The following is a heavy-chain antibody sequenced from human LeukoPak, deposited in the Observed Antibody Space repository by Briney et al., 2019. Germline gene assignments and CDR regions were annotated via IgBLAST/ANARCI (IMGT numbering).Heavy chain of an antibody. J-gene: IGHJ4*02. D-gene: IGHD3-22*01. Sequence: GGSLRLSCAASGFTFSTYGMHWVRQAPGKGLEWVAVISYDGSNKYYGDSVKGRFIISRDNSKNTLYLQMNSLRAEDTAVYYCAKILYYYDSRGFEDYWGQGALVTVSS. CDR3: AKILYYYDSRGFEDY. V-gene: IGHV3-30*18. CDR1: GFTFSTYG. CDR2: ISYDGSNK.